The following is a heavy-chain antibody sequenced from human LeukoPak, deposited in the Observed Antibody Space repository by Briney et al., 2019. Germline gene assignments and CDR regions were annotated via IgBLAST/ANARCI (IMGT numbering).Heavy chain of an antibody. CDR1: GGSISSSSYY. CDR3: ARHSLSVAYFDY. J-gene: IGHJ4*02. D-gene: IGHD6-19*01. V-gene: IGHV4-39*01. Sequence: SETLSLTCTVSGGSISSSSYYWGWIRQPPGKGLEWIGSIYYSGSTYYNPSLKSRVTISVDTSKNQFSLKLSSVTAADTAVYYCARHSLSVAYFDYWGQGTLVTVSS. CDR2: IYYSGST.